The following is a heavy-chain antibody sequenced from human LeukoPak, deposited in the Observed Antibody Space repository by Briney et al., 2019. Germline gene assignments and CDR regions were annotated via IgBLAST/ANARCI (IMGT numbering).Heavy chain of an antibody. J-gene: IGHJ6*02. CDR2: ISSSGSTI. CDR1: GFTFSSYE. V-gene: IGHV3-48*03. CDR3: ARGEDIVVVPAAPAYYYYGMDV. Sequence: PGGSLRLSCAASGFTFSSYEMNWVRQAPGKGLEWVSYISSSGSTIYYADSVKGRFTISRDNAKNSLYLQVNSLRAEDTAVYYCARGEDIVVVPAAPAYYYYGMDVWGQGTTVTVSS. D-gene: IGHD2-2*01.